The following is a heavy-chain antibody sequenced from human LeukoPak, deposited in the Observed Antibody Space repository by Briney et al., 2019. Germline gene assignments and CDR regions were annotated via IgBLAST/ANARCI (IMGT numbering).Heavy chain of an antibody. CDR2: IYYSGST. CDR3: ARHTRSNSWGIDY. Sequence: PSETLSLTCTVSGGSISSYYWSWIRQPPGKGLEWIGYIYYSGSTNYNPSLRSRVTISVDTSKNQFSLKLSSVTAADTAVYYCARHTRSNSWGIDYWGQGTLVTVSS. D-gene: IGHD2-2*01. CDR1: GGSISSYY. V-gene: IGHV4-59*08. J-gene: IGHJ4*02.